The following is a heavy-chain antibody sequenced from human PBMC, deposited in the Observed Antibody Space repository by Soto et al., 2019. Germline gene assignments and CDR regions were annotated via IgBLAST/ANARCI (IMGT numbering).Heavy chain of an antibody. V-gene: IGHV3-7*01. J-gene: IGHJ6*02. CDR3: ARDRYSYYDFWSGSLPYYYSGMDV. CDR2: IKQDGSEK. D-gene: IGHD3-3*01. Sequence: EVQLVESGGGLVQPGGSLRLSCAASGFTFSSYWMSWVRQAPGKGLEWVANIKQDGSEKYYVDSVKGRFTISRGNAKKSLYLQMTSLRAEVTAVYYCARDRYSYYDFWSGSLPYYYSGMDVWGQGTTVTVSS. CDR1: GFTFSSYW.